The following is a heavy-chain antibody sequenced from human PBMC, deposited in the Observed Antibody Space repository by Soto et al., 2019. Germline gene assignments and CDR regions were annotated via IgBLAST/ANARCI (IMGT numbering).Heavy chain of an antibody. Sequence: QLRLQESGPGLVKASETLSLTCTVSGASVTSTSYYWAWIRQSPGEGLTWIGSAYFRGNSYFTPSLGSRLFISLTLSKNELSLELTSVTAADTAIYFCARHAHYYTGFDVWGQGTTVTVSS. J-gene: IGHJ6*02. CDR3: ARHAHYYTGFDV. V-gene: IGHV4-39*01. CDR1: GASVTSTSYY. CDR2: AYFRGNS.